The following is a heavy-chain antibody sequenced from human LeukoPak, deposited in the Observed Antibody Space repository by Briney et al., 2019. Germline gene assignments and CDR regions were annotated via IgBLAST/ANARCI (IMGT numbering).Heavy chain of an antibody. J-gene: IGHJ4*02. CDR2: IDGSSSYI. D-gene: IGHD6-13*01. CDR3: ARDYSTSS. CDR1: GFTFSDYS. V-gene: IGHV3-21*01. Sequence: PGGSLRLSCAASGFTFSDYSMNWVRQAPGEGLEWVSSIDGSSSYIYYADSVKGRFAISRDNANNSLYLQMNSLRAEDTAVYYCARDYSTSSWGKGTLVTVSS.